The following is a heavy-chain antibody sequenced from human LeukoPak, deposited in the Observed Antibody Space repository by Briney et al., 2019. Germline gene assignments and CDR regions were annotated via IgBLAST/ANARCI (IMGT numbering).Heavy chain of an antibody. CDR2: ISGSGGNT. CDR1: RFTSSSYA. D-gene: IGHD4-11*01. Sequence: GGSLRLSCADCRFTSSSYAMSWVRQAPGKGREWVSAISGSGGNTYYADSVKGRFTISRDNSKNTLYLQMNSLRAEDTAVYYCAKDPSLDYSDYKMNWGQGTLVTVSS. CDR3: AKDPSLDYSDYKMN. J-gene: IGHJ4*02. V-gene: IGHV3-23*01.